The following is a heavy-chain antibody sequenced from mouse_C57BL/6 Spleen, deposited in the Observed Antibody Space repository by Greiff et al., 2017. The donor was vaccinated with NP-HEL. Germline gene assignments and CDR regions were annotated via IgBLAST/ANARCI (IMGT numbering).Heavy chain of an antibody. Sequence: LVESGPELVKPGASVKISCKASGYSFTDYNMNWVKQSNGKSLEWIGVINPNYGTTSYNQKFKGKATLTVDQSSSTAYMQLNSLTSEDSAVYYCAREVWLRRGGYWYFDVWGTGTTVTVSS. CDR3: AREVWLRRGGYWYFDV. D-gene: IGHD2-2*01. V-gene: IGHV1-39*01. CDR1: GYSFTDYN. CDR2: INPNYGTT. J-gene: IGHJ1*03.